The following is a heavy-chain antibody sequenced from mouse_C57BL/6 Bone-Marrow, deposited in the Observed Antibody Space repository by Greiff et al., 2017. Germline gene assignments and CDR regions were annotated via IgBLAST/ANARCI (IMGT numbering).Heavy chain of an antibody. Sequence: QVQLQQPDAELVKPGASVKISCKVSGYTFTDHTIHWMKQRPEQGLEWIGYIYPRDGSTKYNEKFKGKATLTADKSSSTAYMQLNNLTSEDSAVYFCAPIYCGSSYWYFDVWGTGTTVTVSA. V-gene: IGHV1-78*01. CDR3: APIYCGSSYWYFDV. CDR1: GYTFTDHT. CDR2: IYPRDGST. D-gene: IGHD1-1*01. J-gene: IGHJ1*03.